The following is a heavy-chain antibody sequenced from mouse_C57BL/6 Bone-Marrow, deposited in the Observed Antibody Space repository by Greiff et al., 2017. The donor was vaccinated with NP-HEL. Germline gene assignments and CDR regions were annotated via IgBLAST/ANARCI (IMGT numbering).Heavy chain of an antibody. V-gene: IGHV1-80*01. CDR2: IYPGDGDT. J-gene: IGHJ4*01. D-gene: IGHD1-1*01. Sequence: VKLMESGAELVKPGASVKISCKASGYAFSSYWMNWVKQRPGKGLEWIGQIYPGDGDTNYNGKFKGKATLTADKSSSTAYMQLSSLTSEDSAVYFCGYYGSSYDYAMDYWGQGTSVTVSS. CDR3: GYYGSSYDYAMDY. CDR1: GYAFSSYW.